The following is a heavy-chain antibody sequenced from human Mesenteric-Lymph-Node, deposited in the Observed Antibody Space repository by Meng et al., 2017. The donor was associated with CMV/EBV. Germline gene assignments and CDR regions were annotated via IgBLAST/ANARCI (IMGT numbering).Heavy chain of an antibody. D-gene: IGHD6-13*01. Sequence: LRLSCAASGFTFSSYAMSWVRQAPGKGLEWVSAISSSGGNTYYADSVKGRFTISRDNSKNTLYLQMNSLRTEDTAVYYCARDSSSDFWGQGTLVTVSS. V-gene: IGHV3-23*01. CDR2: ISSSGGNT. CDR1: GFTFSSYA. CDR3: ARDSSSDF. J-gene: IGHJ4*02.